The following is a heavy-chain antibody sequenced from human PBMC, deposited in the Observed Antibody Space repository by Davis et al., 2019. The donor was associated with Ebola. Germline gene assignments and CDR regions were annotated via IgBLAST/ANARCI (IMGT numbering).Heavy chain of an antibody. J-gene: IGHJ4*02. V-gene: IGHV3-48*02. D-gene: IGHD4-17*01. CDR2: ISSSLNSI. Sequence: PGGSLRLSCAASGFTFSTYSMHWVRQAPGKGLEWVSFISSSLNSIYYADSVKGRFTISRDNAKSSLYLEMNSLRDEDTAVYYCAKDYGDYSFFTDFWGQGILVTVSS. CDR1: GFTFSTYS. CDR3: AKDYGDYSFFTDF.